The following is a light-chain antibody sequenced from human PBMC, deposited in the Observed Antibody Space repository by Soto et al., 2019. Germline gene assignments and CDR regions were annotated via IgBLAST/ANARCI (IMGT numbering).Light chain of an antibody. CDR2: DAS. V-gene: IGKV3-15*01. J-gene: IGKJ1*01. CDR3: QQYNNWLKWT. CDR1: QSISSN. Sequence: EIVMTQSPATLSVSPGERATLSCRASQSISSNLAWYQQKPGQGPRLLIYDASTRATGIPARFRGSGSGTDFTLTISSLQSEDLAVYYCQQYNNWLKWTFGQGTKVEIK.